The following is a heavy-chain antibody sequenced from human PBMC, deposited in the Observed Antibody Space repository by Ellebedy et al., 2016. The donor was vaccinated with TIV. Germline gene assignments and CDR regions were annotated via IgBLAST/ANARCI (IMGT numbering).Heavy chain of an antibody. D-gene: IGHD3-16*01. V-gene: IGHV3-30*04. J-gene: IGHJ4*02. CDR3: ARDRSNNDYYPYFAYFFDY. CDR2: ISYDGDIK. CDR1: GFTFDAFA. Sequence: GGSLRLXCAASGFTFDAFALHWVRQAPGKGLEWVGVISYDGDIKYYADSVQGRFTISRDNSANTLYLEMSNLRPGDTAIYYCARDRSNNDYYPYFAYFFDYWGQGSLVTVSS.